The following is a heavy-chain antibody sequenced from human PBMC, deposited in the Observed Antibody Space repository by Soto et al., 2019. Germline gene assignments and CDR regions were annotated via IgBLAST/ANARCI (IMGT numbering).Heavy chain of an antibody. Sequence: QVQLQESGPGLVKPSQTLSLTCTVSGGSISSGGYYWSWIRQHPGKGLEWIGYIYYTGSSYYNPSLKSRVTIAVDTSKNQFSLKLSSVTAADTAVYYCARGGAPRPGYWGQGTLVTVSS. CDR2: IYYTGSS. CDR1: GGSISSGGYY. V-gene: IGHV4-31*03. CDR3: ARGGAPRPGY. J-gene: IGHJ4*02. D-gene: IGHD6-6*01.